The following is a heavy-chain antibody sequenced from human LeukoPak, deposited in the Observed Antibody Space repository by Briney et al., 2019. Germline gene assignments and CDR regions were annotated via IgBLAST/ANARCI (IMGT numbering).Heavy chain of an antibody. D-gene: IGHD4-23*01. V-gene: IGHV3-66*01. CDR1: GFTVSTNY. CDR2: IYSGGGT. CDR3: AGDGYSGNSLYFDY. J-gene: IGHJ4*02. Sequence: GGSLRLSCAASGFTVSTNYMNWVRQVPGKGLEWVSVIYSGGGTHYADSVKDRFSISRDNSKNTVYLQMNSLRAEDTAVYYCAGDGYSGNSLYFDYWGQGTLVTVSS.